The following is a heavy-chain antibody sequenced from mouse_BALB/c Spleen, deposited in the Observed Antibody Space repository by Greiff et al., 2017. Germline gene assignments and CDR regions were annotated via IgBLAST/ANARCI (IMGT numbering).Heavy chain of an antibody. V-gene: IGHV5-17*02. Sequence: EVKLQESGAGLVQPGGSRKLSCAASGFTFSSFGMHWVRQAPEKGLEWVAYISSGSSTIYYADTVKGRFTISRDNPKNTLFLQMTSLRSEDTAMYYCARGSYGNYDYAMDYWGQGTSVTVSS. CDR2: ISSGSSTI. J-gene: IGHJ4*01. CDR1: GFTFSSFG. D-gene: IGHD2-1*01. CDR3: ARGSYGNYDYAMDY.